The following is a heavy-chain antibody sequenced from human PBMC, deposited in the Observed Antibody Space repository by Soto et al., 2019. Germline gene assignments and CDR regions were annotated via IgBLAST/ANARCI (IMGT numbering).Heavy chain of an antibody. CDR3: ARTRSYFDY. V-gene: IGHV4-59*08. J-gene: IGHJ4*02. CDR1: GGSISSYY. Sequence: PSETLSLTCTVSGGSISSYYWSWIRQPPGKGLEWIGYIYYSGSTNYNPSLKSRVTISVDTSKNQFSLKLSSVTAADTAVYYCARTRSYFDYWGQGTLVTVS. CDR2: IYYSGST.